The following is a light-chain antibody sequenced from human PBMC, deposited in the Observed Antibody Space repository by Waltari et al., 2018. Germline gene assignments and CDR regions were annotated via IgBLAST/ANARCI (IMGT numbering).Light chain of an antibody. CDR3: CSYAGSSTVV. CDR2: EVR. CDR1: SSDAGTYNL. V-gene: IGLV2-23*02. J-gene: IGLJ2*01. Sequence: QSALTQPASVSGSPGQSIPIPCPGTSSDAGTYNLVTWYQHHPGKAPKLMIYEVRKRPSGVSYRFSGSKSGNTASLTISGLQTDDEADYYCCSYAGSSTVVFGGGTKLTVL.